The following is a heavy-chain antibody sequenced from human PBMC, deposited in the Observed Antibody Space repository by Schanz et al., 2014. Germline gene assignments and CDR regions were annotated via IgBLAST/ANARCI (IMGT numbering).Heavy chain of an antibody. D-gene: IGHD5-18*01. Sequence: QVQLVQSGAEVKKPGASVKVSCKASGYTFTSHRISWVRQAPGQGLEWMGWITAYNGDTNYALKLQGRVTMTTDTSTGTAYMELRSLRSDDTALYYCTRGGYSYALSAFDIWGQGTMVTVSS. CDR1: GYTFTSHR. CDR3: TRGGYSYALSAFDI. J-gene: IGHJ3*02. V-gene: IGHV1-18*01. CDR2: ITAYNGDT.